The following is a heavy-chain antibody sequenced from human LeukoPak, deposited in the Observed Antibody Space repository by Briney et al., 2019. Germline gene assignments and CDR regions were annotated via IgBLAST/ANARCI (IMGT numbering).Heavy chain of an antibody. J-gene: IGHJ6*02. Sequence: GGSLRLSCAASGFTFSSYAMHWVRQAPGKGLEYVSAISSNGGSTYYANSVKGRFTISRDNSKNTLYLQMGSLRDEDMAVYYCARDGHYYGSGSYYRDYYYYGMDVWGQGTTVTVSS. CDR3: ARDGHYYGSGSYYRDYYYYGMDV. CDR1: GFTFSSYA. D-gene: IGHD3-10*01. V-gene: IGHV3-64*01. CDR2: ISSNGGST.